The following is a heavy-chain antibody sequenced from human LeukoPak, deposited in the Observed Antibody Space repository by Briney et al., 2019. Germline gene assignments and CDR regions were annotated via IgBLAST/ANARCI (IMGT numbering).Heavy chain of an antibody. V-gene: IGHV4-31*03. Sequence: PSETLSLTCTVSGDSISSGGYYWSWIRQHPGKGLEWIGYIHYSRSTYYNPSLKSRLTISVDTSKNQFSLKLTSVTAADTAVYYCARVWSGYNWIDPWGQGTLVTVSS. D-gene: IGHD2-21*01. CDR1: GDSISSGGYY. J-gene: IGHJ5*02. CDR2: IHYSRST. CDR3: ARVWSGYNWIDP.